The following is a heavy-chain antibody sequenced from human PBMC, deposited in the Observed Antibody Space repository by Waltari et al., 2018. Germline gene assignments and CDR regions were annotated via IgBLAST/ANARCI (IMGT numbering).Heavy chain of an antibody. CDR2: IYSGGST. J-gene: IGHJ4*02. CDR1: GFTFSSYA. V-gene: IGHV3-23*03. Sequence: EVQLLESGGGLVQPGGFLRLSCAASGFTFSSYAMSWVRQAPGKGLEWVSVIYSGGSTYYADSVKGRFTISRDNSKNTLYLQMNSLRAEDTAVYYCAKTLLRDWLSPFDYWGQGTLVTVSS. CDR3: AKTLLRDWLSPFDY. D-gene: IGHD3-9*01.